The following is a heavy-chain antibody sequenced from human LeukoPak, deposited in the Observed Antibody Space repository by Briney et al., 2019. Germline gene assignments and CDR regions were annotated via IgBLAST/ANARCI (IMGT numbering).Heavy chain of an antibody. J-gene: IGHJ4*02. Sequence: SVKVSCKASGGTFSSYAISWVRQAPGQGLEWMGGIIPIFGTANYAQKFQGRVTITTDESTSTAYMELSSLRSEDTAVYYCARSLYSGYDFLPRPIDYWGQGTLVTVSS. V-gene: IGHV1-69*05. D-gene: IGHD5-12*01. CDR3: ARSLYSGYDFLPRPIDY. CDR2: IIPIFGTA. CDR1: GGTFSSYA.